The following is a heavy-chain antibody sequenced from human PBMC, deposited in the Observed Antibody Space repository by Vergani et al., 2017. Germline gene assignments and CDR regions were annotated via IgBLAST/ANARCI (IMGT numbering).Heavy chain of an antibody. CDR2: ISYDGTQK. Sequence: QVHLVESGGGVVQPGRSLRLSCVVSGFTSSYYGMHWVRQAPGKGLEWVAVISYDGTQKYYADSVKGRFTISRDNSKSTLYLQMNSLRTEDTAVYYCAKDDLSYSSGYFDYWGQGTLVTVSS. D-gene: IGHD3-22*01. CDR1: GFTSSYYG. CDR3: AKDDLSYSSGYFDY. J-gene: IGHJ4*02. V-gene: IGHV3-30*18.